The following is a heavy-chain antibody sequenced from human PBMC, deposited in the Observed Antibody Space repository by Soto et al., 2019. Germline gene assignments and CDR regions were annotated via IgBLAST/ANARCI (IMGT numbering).Heavy chain of an antibody. D-gene: IGHD6-13*01. J-gene: IGHJ5*02. V-gene: IGHV3-53*01. CDR3: AKDPASYSSSWYAVNWFDP. Sequence: GGSLRLSCAASGFTVSSNYMSWVRQAPGKGLEWVSVIYSGGSTYYADSVKGRFTISRHNSKNTLYLQMNSLRAEDTAVYYCAKDPASYSSSWYAVNWFDPWGQGTLVTVSS. CDR2: IYSGGST. CDR1: GFTVSSNY.